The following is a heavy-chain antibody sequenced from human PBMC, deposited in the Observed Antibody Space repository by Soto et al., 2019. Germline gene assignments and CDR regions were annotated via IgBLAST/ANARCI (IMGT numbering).Heavy chain of an antibody. CDR1: GFSLSTSGVG. D-gene: IGHD4-17*01. Sequence: QITLKESGPTLVKPTQTLTLTCTFSGFSLSTSGVGVGWIRQPPGKALEWLALIYWDDDKRYSPSLKSRLTITKDTSKNQVVLTMTNMDPVDSATYYCARHNYGDHFDYWGQGTLVTVSS. V-gene: IGHV2-5*02. CDR3: ARHNYGDHFDY. J-gene: IGHJ4*02. CDR2: IYWDDDK.